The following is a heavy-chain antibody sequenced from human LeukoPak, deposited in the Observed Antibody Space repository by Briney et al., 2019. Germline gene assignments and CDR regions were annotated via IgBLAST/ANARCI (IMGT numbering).Heavy chain of an antibody. CDR3: ARYGSGKTVDY. CDR1: GFTFRNYG. Sequence: GGSLRLSCAASGFTFRNYGIHWVRQAPGKGLEWVAVIWYDGSNEYYADSVQGRFTISRDNSKNMLDLQMNSLRDEDTAVYYCARYGSGKTVDYWGQGTLVTVSS. V-gene: IGHV3-33*01. CDR2: IWYDGSNE. J-gene: IGHJ4*02. D-gene: IGHD3-10*01.